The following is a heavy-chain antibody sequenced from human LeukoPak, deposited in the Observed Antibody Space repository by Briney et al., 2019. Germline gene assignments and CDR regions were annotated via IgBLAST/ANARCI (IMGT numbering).Heavy chain of an antibody. CDR2: INHSGST. CDR3: ARVDSSGYYTLDGDY. Sequence: SETLSLTCAVYGGSFSGYYWSWIRQPPGKGLEWIGEINHSGSTNYNPSLKSRVTISVDTSKNQFSLKLSSVTAADTAVYYCARVDSSGYYTLDGDYWGQGTLVTVSS. D-gene: IGHD3-22*01. J-gene: IGHJ4*02. CDR1: GGSFSGYY. V-gene: IGHV4-34*01.